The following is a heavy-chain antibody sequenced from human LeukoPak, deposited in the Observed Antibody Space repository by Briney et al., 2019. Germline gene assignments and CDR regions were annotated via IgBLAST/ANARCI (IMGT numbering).Heavy chain of an antibody. D-gene: IGHD2/OR15-2a*01. Sequence: PGGSLRLSCAISGFTLTNFAMHWVRQAPGKGLEYVSAMSSDGGTTYYANSVKGSFTMSRDKSKNAVYLQMGSLRPDDMAVYYCARGGSLSAYDSWGQGTLVTVSS. CDR3: ARGGSLSAYDS. CDR2: MSSDGGTT. V-gene: IGHV3-64*01. CDR1: GFTLTNFA. J-gene: IGHJ4*02.